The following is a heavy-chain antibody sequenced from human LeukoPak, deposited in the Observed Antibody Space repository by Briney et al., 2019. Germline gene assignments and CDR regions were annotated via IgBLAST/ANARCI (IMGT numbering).Heavy chain of an antibody. D-gene: IGHD4-17*01. CDR3: AKSTVTSYYMDV. J-gene: IGHJ6*03. CDR2: ISGSGGST. V-gene: IGHV3-23*01. CDR1: GFTFSSYA. Sequence: GGSLRLSCAASGFTFSSYAMSWVRQAPGKGLEWVSAISGSGGSTYYADSVKGRFAISRDNSKNTLYLQMNSPRAEDTAVYYCAKSTVTSYYMDVWGKGTTVTVSS.